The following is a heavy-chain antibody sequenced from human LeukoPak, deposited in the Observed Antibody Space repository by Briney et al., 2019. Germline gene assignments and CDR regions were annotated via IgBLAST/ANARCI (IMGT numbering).Heavy chain of an antibody. J-gene: IGHJ5*02. CDR2: IYYSGST. CDR3: ARHIGSSGWYGENWFDP. Sequence: SETLSLTCTVSGGSISSSSYSWGWIRQPPGKGLEWIGSIYYSGSTYYNPSLKSRVTISVDTSKNQFSLKLSSVTAADTAVYYRARHIGSSGWYGENWFDPWGQGTLVTVSS. D-gene: IGHD6-19*01. CDR1: GGSISSSSYS. V-gene: IGHV4-39*01.